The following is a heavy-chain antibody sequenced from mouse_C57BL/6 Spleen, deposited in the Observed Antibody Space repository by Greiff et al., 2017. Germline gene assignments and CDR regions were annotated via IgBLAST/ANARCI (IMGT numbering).Heavy chain of an antibody. CDR2: IDPSDSYT. CDR3: ARSTTGGAMDY. CDR1: GYTFTSYW. J-gene: IGHJ4*01. Sequence: QVQLQQPGAELVMPGASVKLSCKASGYTFTSYWMHWVKQRPGQGLELIGEIDPSDSYTNYNQKFKGKSTLTVDKSSSTAYMQLSSLTSEDSAVYYCARSTTGGAMDYWGQGTSGTVSS. D-gene: IGHD2-12*01. V-gene: IGHV1-69*01.